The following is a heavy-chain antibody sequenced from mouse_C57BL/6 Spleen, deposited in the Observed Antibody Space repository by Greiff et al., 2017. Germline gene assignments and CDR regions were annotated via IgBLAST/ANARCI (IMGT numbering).Heavy chain of an antibody. CDR2: IDPSDSYT. Sequence: QVQLQQSGAELVMPGASVKLSCKASGYTFTSYWMHWVKQRPGQGLEWIGEIDPSDSYTNYNQKFKGKSTLTVDKSSSTAYMQLSSLTSEDSAVYYCASGNWFDYWGQGTTLTVSS. J-gene: IGHJ2*01. D-gene: IGHD2-1*01. CDR1: GYTFTSYW. V-gene: IGHV1-69*01. CDR3: ASGNWFDY.